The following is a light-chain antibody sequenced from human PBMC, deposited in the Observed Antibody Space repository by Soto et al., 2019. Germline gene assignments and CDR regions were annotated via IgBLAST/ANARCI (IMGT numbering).Light chain of an antibody. CDR2: GVN. J-gene: IGLJ1*01. CDR3: FSSRTTSTNV. Sequence: QSALTQPASLSGSPGQSITISCTGTSSDIGAYYYVSWFQQHPGTAPKLIISGVNNRPSGVSNRFSGSKSGNTAYLTISGLQVEDEAEYSCFSSRTTSTNVFGTGTKVTVL. CDR1: SSDIGAYYY. V-gene: IGLV2-14*01.